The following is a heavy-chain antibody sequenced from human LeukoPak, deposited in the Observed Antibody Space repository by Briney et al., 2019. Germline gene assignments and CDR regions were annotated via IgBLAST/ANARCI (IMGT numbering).Heavy chain of an antibody. V-gene: IGHV4-61*02. CDR1: GGSISSGSYY. D-gene: IGHD2-15*01. CDR2: IYTSGST. J-gene: IGHJ6*02. CDR3: AREVEYCSGGSCYVGMDV. Sequence: SQTLSLTCTVSGGSISSGSYYWSWIRQPAGKGLEWIGRIYTSGSTNYNPSLKSRVTISVDTSKNQFSLKLSSVTAADTAVYYCAREVEYCSGGSCYVGMDVWGQGTTVTVSS.